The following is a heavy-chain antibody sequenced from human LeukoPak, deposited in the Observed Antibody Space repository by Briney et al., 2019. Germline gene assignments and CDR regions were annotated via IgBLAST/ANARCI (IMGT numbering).Heavy chain of an antibody. J-gene: IGHJ4*02. Sequence: PSETPSLTCTVSGGSISSGGYYWSWIRQHPGKGLEWIGYIYSTGRTYYIPSLKSRLTMSVDTSQNQFSLKLTSVTAADSAVYYCARGGANYYEADYWGQGILVTVSA. CDR3: ARGGANYYEADY. V-gene: IGHV4-31*03. D-gene: IGHD4/OR15-4a*01. CDR1: GGSISSGGYY. CDR2: IYSTGRT.